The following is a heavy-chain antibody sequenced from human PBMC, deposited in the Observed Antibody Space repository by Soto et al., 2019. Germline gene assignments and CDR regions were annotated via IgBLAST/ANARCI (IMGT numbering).Heavy chain of an antibody. CDR2: TNPGNGNT. D-gene: IGHD4-17*01. Sequence: QVQLVQSGAEVKKSGASVKVSCKASGYTFTSYAMHWVRQAPGQRLEWMGWTNPGNGNTKYSQKFQGRVTITRDTSASTAYMELSSLRSEDTAVYYCARGSGSVTTFYFDLWGRGTLVTVSS. V-gene: IGHV1-3*01. CDR3: ARGSGSVTTFYFDL. J-gene: IGHJ2*01. CDR1: GYTFTSYA.